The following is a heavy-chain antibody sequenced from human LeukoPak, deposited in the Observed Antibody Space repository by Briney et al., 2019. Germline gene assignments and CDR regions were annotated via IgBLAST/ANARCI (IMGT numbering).Heavy chain of an antibody. V-gene: IGHV3-30-3*01. D-gene: IGHD3-22*01. Sequence: GRSLRLSCAASGFTFSSYAMHWVRQAPGKGLEWVAVISYDGSNKYYADSVKGRFTISRDNSKNTLYLQMNSLRAEDTAVYYCAKEPYYDSSGYPGDYFDYWGQGTLVTVSS. CDR2: ISYDGSNK. CDR3: AKEPYYDSSGYPGDYFDY. CDR1: GFTFSSYA. J-gene: IGHJ4*02.